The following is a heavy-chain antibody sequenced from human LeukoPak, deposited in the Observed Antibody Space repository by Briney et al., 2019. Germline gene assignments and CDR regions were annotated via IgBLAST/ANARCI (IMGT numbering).Heavy chain of an antibody. J-gene: IGHJ4*02. CDR3: ARDPPLGSCSTISCPHLDY. CDR1: GFTFSSYS. V-gene: IGHV3-21*01. CDR2: ISSSSSFI. D-gene: IGHD2-2*01. Sequence: GGSLRLSCAASGFTFSSYSMNWVRQAPGKGLEWVSSISSSSSFIYYADSVKGRFTISRDNAKNSLYLQMNSLRAEDTAVYYCARDPPLGSCSTISCPHLDYWGQGTLVTVSS.